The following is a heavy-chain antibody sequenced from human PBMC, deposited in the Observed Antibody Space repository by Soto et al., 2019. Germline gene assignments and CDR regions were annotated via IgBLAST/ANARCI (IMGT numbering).Heavy chain of an antibody. CDR2: INHSGST. V-gene: IGHV4-34*01. CDR1: GGSFSGYY. J-gene: IGHJ4*02. CDR3: ARGGGYGAFDY. Sequence: ASETLSLTCAVYGGSFSGYYWSWIRQPPGKGLEWIGEINHSGSTNYNPSLKSRVTISVDTSKNQFSLKLSSVTAADTAVYYCARGGGYGAFDYWGQGTLVTVSS. D-gene: IGHD5-18*01.